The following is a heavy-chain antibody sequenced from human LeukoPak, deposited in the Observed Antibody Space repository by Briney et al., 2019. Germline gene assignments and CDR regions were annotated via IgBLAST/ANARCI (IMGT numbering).Heavy chain of an antibody. CDR2: IKHSGST. CDR1: GGSFSGYY. CDR3: ARGPGYDFWSGYPEGYYYYGMDV. J-gene: IGHJ6*02. Sequence: XETLSLTCAVYGGSFSGYYWSWIRQPPGKGLEWIGEIKHSGSTNYSPSLKSRVTISVDTSKNQFSLKLSSVTAADTAVYYCARGPGYDFWSGYPEGYYYYGMDVWGQGTTVTVSS. V-gene: IGHV4-34*01. D-gene: IGHD3-3*01.